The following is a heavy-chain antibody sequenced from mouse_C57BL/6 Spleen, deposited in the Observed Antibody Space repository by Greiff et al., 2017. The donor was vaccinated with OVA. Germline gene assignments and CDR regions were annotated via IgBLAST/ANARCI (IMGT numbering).Heavy chain of an antibody. CDR1: GYTFTDYE. Sequence: QVQLQQSGAELVRPGASVTLSCKASGYTFTDYEMHWVKQTPVHGLEWIGAIDPETGGTAYNQKFKGKAILTADKSSSTAYMELRSLTSEDSAVYYCTRIWYVLYYFDYWGQGTTLTVSS. V-gene: IGHV1-15*01. J-gene: IGHJ2*01. CDR2: IDPETGGT. D-gene: IGHD1-1*02. CDR3: TRIWYVLYYFDY.